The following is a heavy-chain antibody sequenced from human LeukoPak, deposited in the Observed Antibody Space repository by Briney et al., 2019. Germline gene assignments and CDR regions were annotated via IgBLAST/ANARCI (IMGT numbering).Heavy chain of an antibody. CDR3: ARGSSFDGYCSAGACDAGYYDS. CDR1: GESFSAYF. D-gene: IGHD2-15*01. Sequence: SETLSLTCAVYGESFSAYFWNWTRQAPGKPLEYIGEINNRGSGLDNPSLMNRVTLSVDTSKNQFSLKLTSVTAADTAVYFCARGSSFDGYCSAGACDAGYYDSWGQGTPVIVSS. J-gene: IGHJ4*02. V-gene: IGHV4-34*01. CDR2: INNRGSG.